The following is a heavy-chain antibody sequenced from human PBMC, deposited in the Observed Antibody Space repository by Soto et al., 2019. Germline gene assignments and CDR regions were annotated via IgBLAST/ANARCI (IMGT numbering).Heavy chain of an antibody. Sequence: RSLTCAVSGYSISSGHSWGWIRQPPGKGLEWIGSIFHTGSTYYNPSLKSRVTLSVDTSKNQFSLKLSSVTAADTAVYFCATLPRLDGMDVWGQGTTVTVSS. CDR2: IFHTGST. J-gene: IGHJ6*02. CDR1: GYSISSGHS. D-gene: IGHD6-25*01. CDR3: ATLPRLDGMDV. V-gene: IGHV4-38-2*01.